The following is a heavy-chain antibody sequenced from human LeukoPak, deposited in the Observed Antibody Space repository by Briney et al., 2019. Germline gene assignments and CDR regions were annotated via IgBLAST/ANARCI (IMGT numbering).Heavy chain of an antibody. CDR3: AREITMVRGVITQFDY. CDR1: GGSFSGYY. D-gene: IGHD3-10*01. Sequence: SETLSLTCAVYGGSFSGYYWSWIRQPPGKGLEWIGEINHSGSTNYNPSLKSRVTISVDTSKNQFSLKLSSVTAADTAVYYCAREITMVRGVITQFDYWGQGTLVTVSS. V-gene: IGHV4-34*01. CDR2: INHSGST. J-gene: IGHJ4*02.